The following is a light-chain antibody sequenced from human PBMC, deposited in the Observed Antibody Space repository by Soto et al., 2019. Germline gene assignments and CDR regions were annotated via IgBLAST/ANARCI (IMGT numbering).Light chain of an antibody. CDR1: SSDLDTYNY. CDR2: EVT. Sequence: QPVLTQPASVSGSPGQSITISCTGTSSDLDTYNYVSWYQQHPGKAPKLLIFEVTNRPSGVSNRFSGSKSGDTASLTISGLQAEDEASYYCSSYTSSSTLFGGGTKLTVL. V-gene: IGLV2-14*01. CDR3: SSYTSSSTL. J-gene: IGLJ3*02.